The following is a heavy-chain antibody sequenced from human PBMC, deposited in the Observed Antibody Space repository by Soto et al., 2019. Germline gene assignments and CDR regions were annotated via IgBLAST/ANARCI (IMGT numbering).Heavy chain of an antibody. D-gene: IGHD6-19*01. CDR2: INAYNGNT. J-gene: IGHJ4*02. Sequence: QVQLVQSGAEVKKPGASVKVSCKASGYTFTSYGISWVRQAPGQGLEWMGWINAYNGNTNYAQKLQGRVTRTTDTSTSTDYMALRSLRSDDTAVFYCARDPVAGTYFDYWGQGTLVTVSS. CDR1: GYTFTSYG. CDR3: ARDPVAGTYFDY. V-gene: IGHV1-18*01.